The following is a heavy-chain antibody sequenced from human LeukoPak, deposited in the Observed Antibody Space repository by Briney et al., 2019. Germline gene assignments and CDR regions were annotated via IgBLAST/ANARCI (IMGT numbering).Heavy chain of an antibody. J-gene: IGHJ4*02. CDR3: ARVTGGYFDY. CDR1: GFTFSSYA. Sequence: AGSLRLSCAASGFTFSSYAMHWVRQAPGKGLEWVAVISYDGSNKYYADSVKGRFTISRDNSKNTLYLQMNSLRAEDTAVYYCARVTGGYFDYWGQGTLVTVSS. CDR2: ISYDGSNK. D-gene: IGHD7-27*01. V-gene: IGHV3-30-3*01.